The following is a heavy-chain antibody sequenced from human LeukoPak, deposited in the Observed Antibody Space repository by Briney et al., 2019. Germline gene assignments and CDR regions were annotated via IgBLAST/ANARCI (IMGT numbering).Heavy chain of an antibody. CDR3: ARSYSSGRGGFDY. D-gene: IGHD6-19*01. Sequence: GGSLRLSCAASGFTFSSYSVNWVRQAPGKGLQWVSYVSSSSSTIYYADSVKGRFTISRDNAQNSLYLQMNSLRAEDTAVYYCARSYSSGRGGFDYWGQGTLVTVS. CDR2: VSSSSSTI. J-gene: IGHJ4*02. CDR1: GFTFSSYS. V-gene: IGHV3-48*01.